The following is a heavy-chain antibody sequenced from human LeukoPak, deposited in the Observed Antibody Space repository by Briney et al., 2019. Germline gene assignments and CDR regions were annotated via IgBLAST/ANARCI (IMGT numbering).Heavy chain of an antibody. CDR2: IYHSGST. D-gene: IGHD3-9*01. V-gene: IGHV4-38-2*02. CDR1: GYSISSGYY. Sequence: PSETLSLTCTVSGYSISSGYYWGWIRQPPGKGLEWIGSIYHSGSTYYNPSLKSRVTISVDTSKNQFSLKLSSVTAADTAVYYCARETRLRYFDRPHYYMDVWGKGTTVIVSS. CDR3: ARETRLRYFDRPHYYMDV. J-gene: IGHJ6*03.